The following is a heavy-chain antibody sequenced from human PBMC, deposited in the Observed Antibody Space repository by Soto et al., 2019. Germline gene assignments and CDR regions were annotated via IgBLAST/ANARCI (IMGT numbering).Heavy chain of an antibody. J-gene: IGHJ2*01. CDR3: ARRPGYYWYFDL. V-gene: IGHV4-4*02. Sequence: QVQLQESGPGLVKPSGTLSLTCAVSSGSISSSNWWSWVRQPPGKGLEWIGEISHSGSTNYNPSLKSRVTISVDKSKNQFSLKLNSVPAADTAVYYCARRPGYYWYFDLWGRGTLVTVSS. D-gene: IGHD6-25*01. CDR2: ISHSGST. CDR1: SGSISSSNW.